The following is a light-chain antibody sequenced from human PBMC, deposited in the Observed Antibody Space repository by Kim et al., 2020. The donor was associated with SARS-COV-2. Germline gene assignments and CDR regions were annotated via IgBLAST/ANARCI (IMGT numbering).Light chain of an antibody. V-gene: IGLV1-40*01. Sequence: GQRVTITCTRSSSTIWEPFDVHWYQQLPGTVPKLLIYGNNNRPSGVPDRFSGSKSGTSASLAITGLQAEDEADYYCLSHGSSLSVAFGGGTQLTVL. CDR1: SSTIWEPFD. CDR3: LSHGSSLSVA. J-gene: IGLJ2*01. CDR2: GNN.